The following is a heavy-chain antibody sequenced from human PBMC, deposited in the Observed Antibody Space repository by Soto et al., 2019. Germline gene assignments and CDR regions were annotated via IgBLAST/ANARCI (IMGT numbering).Heavy chain of an antibody. V-gene: IGHV3-33*01. CDR3: ARAGLLLDY. Sequence: QVQLVESGGGVVRPGRSLRLSCAASGFTFSSYGMHWVRQAPGKGLEWVAVIWYGGSDKYYADSVKGRFTISRDNSKNTLYLQMNSLSAEDTAVYYCARAGLLLDYWGQGTLVTVSS. D-gene: IGHD1-26*01. J-gene: IGHJ4*02. CDR2: IWYGGSDK. CDR1: GFTFSSYG.